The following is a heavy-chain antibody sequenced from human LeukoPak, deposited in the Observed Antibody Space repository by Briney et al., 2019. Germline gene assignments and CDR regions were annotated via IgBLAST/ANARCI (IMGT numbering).Heavy chain of an antibody. CDR1: GGTFSSYA. CDR3: AREGRQWELIRSGFDY. CDR2: IIPIFGTA. D-gene: IGHD1-26*01. V-gene: IGHV1-69*13. Sequence: GASVKISCKASGGTFSSYAISWVRQAPGQGLEWMGGIIPIFGTANYAQKFQGRVTITADESTSTAYMELSSLRSEDTAVYYCAREGRQWELIRSGFDYWGQGTLVTVSS. J-gene: IGHJ4*02.